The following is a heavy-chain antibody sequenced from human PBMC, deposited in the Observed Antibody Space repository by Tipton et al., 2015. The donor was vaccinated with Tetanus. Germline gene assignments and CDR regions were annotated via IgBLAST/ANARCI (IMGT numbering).Heavy chain of an antibody. CDR1: GFTFSNYK. V-gene: IGHV3-21*01. J-gene: IGHJ4*02. D-gene: IGHD4-23*01. CDR3: ASGSAVGC. Sequence: SLRLSCEVSGFTFSNYKKNWVRQAPGKGLEWVSSSSSTTRYIDYVDPVKGRFTISRDNAKNSVYLQMNSLRVGDTAVYYCASGSAVGCWGQGATVTVSS. CDR2: SSSTTRYI.